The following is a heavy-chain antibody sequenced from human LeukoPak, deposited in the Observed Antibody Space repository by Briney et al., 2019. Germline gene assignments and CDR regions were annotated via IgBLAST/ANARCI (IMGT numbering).Heavy chain of an antibody. V-gene: IGHV1-8*01. CDR1: GYTFASYD. CDR2: MNPNSGNT. J-gene: IGHJ4*02. Sequence: APVKVSCKASGYTFASYDINWVRQATGQGLEWMGWMNPNSGNTGYAQKFQGRVTMTRSTSISTAYMELSSLRSEDTAVYYCARGGVVSFYDFWSGYYNRNDYWGQGTLVTVSS. CDR3: ARGGVVSFYDFWSGYYNRNDY. D-gene: IGHD3-3*01.